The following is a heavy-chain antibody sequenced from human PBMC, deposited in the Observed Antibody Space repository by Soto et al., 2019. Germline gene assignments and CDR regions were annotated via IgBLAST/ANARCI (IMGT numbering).Heavy chain of an antibody. Sequence: QVQLVQSGAEVKKPGASVKVSCKASGYTFTGYYMHWVRQAPGQGLEWMGWINPISGGTNYAQKFQGWVTMTRDTSISTAYMELSRLRSDDTAVYYCAREGYSSSWYQKFEFDYWGQGTLVTVSS. V-gene: IGHV1-2*04. CDR2: INPISGGT. CDR1: GYTFTGYY. CDR3: AREGYSSSWYQKFEFDY. J-gene: IGHJ4*02. D-gene: IGHD6-13*01.